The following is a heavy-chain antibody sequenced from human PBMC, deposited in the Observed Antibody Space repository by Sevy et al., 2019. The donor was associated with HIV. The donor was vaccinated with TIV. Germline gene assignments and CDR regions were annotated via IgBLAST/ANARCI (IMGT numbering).Heavy chain of an antibody. V-gene: IGHV1-2*02. J-gene: IGHJ4*02. CDR1: GYTFTGYY. CDR2: INPNSGGT. D-gene: IGHD6-13*01. CDR3: ARDRIAAAGYYFDY. Sequence: ASVKVSCKASGYTFTGYYMHWVRQAPGQGLEWMGWINPNSGGTNYAQKFQGRVTMTRDTSISTAYMELSRLRSDDTAVYYCARDRIAAAGYYFDYWGQGTLVTVSS.